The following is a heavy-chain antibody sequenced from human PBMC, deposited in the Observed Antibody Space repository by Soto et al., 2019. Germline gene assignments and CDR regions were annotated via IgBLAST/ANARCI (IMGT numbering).Heavy chain of an antibody. CDR3: ASRARGISVDY. CDR2: IYRTGST. Sequence: SETLSLTCAVSGGSFTSNNWWTWVRQPPGQGLEWIGEIYRTGSTNYNRSLKTRPTISLDKSANHFSLKVTSLTAADTAVYYCASRARGISVDYWGQGTLVTVSS. V-gene: IGHV4-4*02. J-gene: IGHJ4*02. D-gene: IGHD3-10*01. CDR1: GGSFTSNNW.